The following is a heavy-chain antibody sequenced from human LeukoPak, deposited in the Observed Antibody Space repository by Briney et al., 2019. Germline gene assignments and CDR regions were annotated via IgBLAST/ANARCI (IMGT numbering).Heavy chain of an antibody. D-gene: IGHD3-10*01. CDR3: ARANGYGLIDY. CDR2: IYHSGST. CDR1: GYSISSGYY. V-gene: IGHV4-38-2*02. Sequence: SETLSLTCTVSGYSISSGYYWGWIRQPPGKGLEWIGSIYHSGSTYYNPSLKSRVTISVDTSKNQFSLKLSSVTAADTAVYYCARANGYGLIDYWGQGTLVTVSS. J-gene: IGHJ4*02.